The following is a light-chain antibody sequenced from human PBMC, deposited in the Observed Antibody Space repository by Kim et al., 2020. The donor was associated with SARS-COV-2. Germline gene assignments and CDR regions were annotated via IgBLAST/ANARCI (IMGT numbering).Light chain of an antibody. CDR1: KLRNKD. V-gene: IGLV3-1*01. CDR3: QAWDSSTVV. Sequence: VSTAQQPNLTCSGAKLRNKDACGTQQEAAPSPVLVIYQDSKRPSGIPDRFSGSDYGNTATLPISGTQAMDEADYYCQAWDSSTVVFGGGTQLTVL. CDR2: QDS. J-gene: IGLJ2*01.